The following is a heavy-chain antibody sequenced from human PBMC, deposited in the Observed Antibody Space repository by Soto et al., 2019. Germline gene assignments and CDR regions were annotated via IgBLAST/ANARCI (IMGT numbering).Heavy chain of an antibody. CDR1: GFPFSTYA. J-gene: IGHJ4*02. CDR3: AKEKIAVAGTFDY. D-gene: IGHD6-19*01. CDR2: ISNDGSNK. V-gene: IGHV3-30-3*01. Sequence: QVQLVESGGSVVQPGRSLRLSCAASGFPFSTYAMHWVGQAPGRGLEWVAVISNDGSNKYHADSVRGRFTISRDSSKNTLYLEMNSLRAEDTAVYYCAKEKIAVAGTFDYWGQGTLVTVSS.